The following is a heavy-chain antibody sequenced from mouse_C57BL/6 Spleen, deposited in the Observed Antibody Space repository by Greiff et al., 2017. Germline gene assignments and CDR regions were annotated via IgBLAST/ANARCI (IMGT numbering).Heavy chain of an antibody. D-gene: IGHD2-3*01. CDR1: GFTFSDYG. CDR2: ISSGSSTI. Sequence: EVKVVESGGGLVKPGGSLKLSCAASGFTFSDYGMHWVRQAPEKGLEWVAYISSGSSTIYYADTVKGRFTISRDNAKNTLFLQMTSLRSEDTTMYYCARGYDGYPFDYWGQGTTLTVSS. J-gene: IGHJ2*01. V-gene: IGHV5-17*01. CDR3: ARGYDGYPFDY.